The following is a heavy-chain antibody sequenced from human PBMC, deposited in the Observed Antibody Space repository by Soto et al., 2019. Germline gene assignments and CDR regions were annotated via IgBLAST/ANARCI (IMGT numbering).Heavy chain of an antibody. V-gene: IGHV3-33*01. CDR2: IWFDGSNK. CDR1: GFSFNNFG. Sequence: QVQLVEDGGGVVQPGGSLRLSCVASGFSFNNFGMHWVRQAPGKGLEWVAVIWFDGSNKYYADSVKGRFTISRDNSENTLYLQMSRLRAEDTAVYFCARDPSHGSGSYLDSWGQGALVAVSS. J-gene: IGHJ4*02. CDR3: ARDPSHGSGSYLDS. D-gene: IGHD3-10*01.